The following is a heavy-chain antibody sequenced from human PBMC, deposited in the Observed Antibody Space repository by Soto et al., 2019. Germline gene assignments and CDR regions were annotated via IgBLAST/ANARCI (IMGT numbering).Heavy chain of an antibody. CDR2: ISGYNGNT. CDR3: AREGQAPYYYYGMDV. CDR1: GYTFTSYA. Sequence: ASVKVSCKASGYTFTSYAMHWVRQAPGQRLEWMGWISGYNGNTKYAEKFQGRVTMTTDTSTSTAHMELRSLRSDDTAVYYCAREGQAPYYYYGMDVWGQGTAVTVSS. V-gene: IGHV1-3*01. J-gene: IGHJ6*02.